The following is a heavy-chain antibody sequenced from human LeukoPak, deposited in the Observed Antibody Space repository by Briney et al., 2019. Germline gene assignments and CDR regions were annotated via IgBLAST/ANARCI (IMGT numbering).Heavy chain of an antibody. CDR3: ARHDTVVPGTWYFDL. D-gene: IGHD6-19*01. CDR2: IYYSGST. Sequence: SETLSLTCTVSGSSISSYYWSWIRQPPGKGLEWIGYIYYSGSTNYNPSLKSRVTISVDTSNNQLSPRLRSVTAADTAVYFCARHDTVVPGTWYFDLWGRGTLVTVSS. V-gene: IGHV4-59*08. CDR1: GSSISSYY. J-gene: IGHJ2*01.